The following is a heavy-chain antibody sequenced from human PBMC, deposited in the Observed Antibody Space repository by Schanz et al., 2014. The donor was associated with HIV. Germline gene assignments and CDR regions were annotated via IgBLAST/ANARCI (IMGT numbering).Heavy chain of an antibody. CDR1: RFTFDDYA. D-gene: IGHD1-26*01. CDR2: ISSSSGYI. J-gene: IGHJ4*02. CDR3: ASTRERYSGATSGFDY. Sequence: EVQLVESGGGLVQPGRSLRLSCAASRFTFDDYAMHWVRQAPGKGLEWVSSISSSSGYIRYADSVRGRFTISRDNAKNSLYLQMNSLRAEDTAVYYCASTRERYSGATSGFDYWGQGTLVTVST. V-gene: IGHV3-9*01.